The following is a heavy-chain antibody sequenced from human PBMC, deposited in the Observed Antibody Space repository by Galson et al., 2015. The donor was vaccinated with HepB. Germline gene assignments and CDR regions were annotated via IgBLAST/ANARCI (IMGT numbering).Heavy chain of an antibody. CDR3: AKGYGLFES. D-gene: IGHD5-18*01. J-gene: IGHJ5*01. CDR2: ISGNGDST. CDR1: GFAFDTHA. Sequence: SLRLSCAASGFAFDTHAMSWVRQAPGRGLEWISGISGNGDSTFYADSVKGRFTVSRNNSNNMLYLQINSLRAEDAGLYFCAKGYGLFESWGQGILVTVSS. V-gene: IGHV3-23*01.